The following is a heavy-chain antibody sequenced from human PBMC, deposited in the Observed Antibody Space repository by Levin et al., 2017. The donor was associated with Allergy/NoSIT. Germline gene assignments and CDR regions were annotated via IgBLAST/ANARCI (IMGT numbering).Heavy chain of an antibody. CDR1: GFTFSSYA. J-gene: IGHJ6*02. CDR2: ISYDGSNK. CDR3: ARDGEIFASVVVPVNYYDGMDV. V-gene: IGHV3-30*04. D-gene: IGHD2-2*01. Sequence: GGSLRLSCAASGFTFSSYAMHWVRQAPGKGLEWVAVISYDGSNKYYADSVKGRFTISRDNSKNTLYLQMNSLRAEDTAAYYCARDGEIFASVVVPVNYYDGMDVWGQGTTVTVSS.